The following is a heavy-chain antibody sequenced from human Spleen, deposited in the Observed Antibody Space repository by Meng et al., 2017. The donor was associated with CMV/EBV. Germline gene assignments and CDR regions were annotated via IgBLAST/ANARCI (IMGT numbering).Heavy chain of an antibody. CDR1: GGSISSYY. D-gene: IGHD2/OR15-2a*01. CDR2: IYYSGST. V-gene: IGHV4-59*12. J-gene: IGHJ6*02. Sequence: SETLSLTCTVSGGSISSYYWSWIRQPPGKGLEWIGYIYYSGSTIYNPSLKSRVTISVDTSKNQFSLKLSSVTDADTAVYYCARGRRRLLLSNYYGMDVWGQGTTVTVSS. CDR3: ARGRRRLLLSNYYGMDV.